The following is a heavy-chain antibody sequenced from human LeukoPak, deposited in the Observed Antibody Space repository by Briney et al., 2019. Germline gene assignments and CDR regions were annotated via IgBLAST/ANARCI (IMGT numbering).Heavy chain of an antibody. CDR3: ARVGPLAVGTGKRVYSFDY. D-gene: IGHD1-1*01. CDR1: GFSITSGDY. CDR2: ISHSGDT. J-gene: IGHJ4*02. Sequence: SETLSLTCDVSGFSITSGDYWGWIRQSPGRGLEWTGSISHSGDTYYIPSLRSRVTMSLDTSRNQFSLDLRSVSAADTAVYFCARVGPLAVGTGKRVYSFDYWGQGTLVTVSS. V-gene: IGHV4-38-2*01.